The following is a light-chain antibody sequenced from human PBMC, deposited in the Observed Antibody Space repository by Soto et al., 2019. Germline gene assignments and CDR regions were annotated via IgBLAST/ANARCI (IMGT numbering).Light chain of an antibody. CDR3: CAYVGGSTLV. Sequence: QYALTHTASVSGSPGQSITLSCTGTSSDIWTHNLVSWYQQHPGKAPKLVLYAGSERPSGVSDRFSGSTSGNTASLTISGLQAEDEADYYCCAYVGGSTLVFGGGTKLTVL. CDR2: AGS. V-gene: IGLV2-23*01. CDR1: SSDIWTHNL. J-gene: IGLJ3*02.